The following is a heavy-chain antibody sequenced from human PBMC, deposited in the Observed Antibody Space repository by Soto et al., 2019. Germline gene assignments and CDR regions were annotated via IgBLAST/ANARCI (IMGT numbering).Heavy chain of an antibody. Sequence: KPGGSLRLSCAASGFSIRDYYMNWIRQAPGKGLEWLAYISQSYSYTNYADSVKGRFVVSRDNAKNSLYLQMNYPRAEDTAVYYCARGYCTSGTCPPLDFWGQGTLVTVSS. V-gene: IGHV3-11*03. J-gene: IGHJ4*02. CDR2: ISQSYSYT. CDR1: GFSIRDYY. CDR3: ARGYCTSGTCPPLDF. D-gene: IGHD2-8*01.